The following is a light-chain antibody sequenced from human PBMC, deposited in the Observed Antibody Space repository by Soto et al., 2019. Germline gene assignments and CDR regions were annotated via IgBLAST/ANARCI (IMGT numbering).Light chain of an antibody. Sequence: QSALTQPASVSGSPGQSITISCAGTSRDVGGYNYVSWYQQYPGKAPKVIISEVTNRPSGVPNRFSGSKSGNTASLTISGLQDEDEADYYCSSLTSVSTWLFGGGTQLTVL. CDR3: SSLTSVSTWL. CDR2: EVT. CDR1: SRDVGGYNY. V-gene: IGLV2-14*01. J-gene: IGLJ2*01.